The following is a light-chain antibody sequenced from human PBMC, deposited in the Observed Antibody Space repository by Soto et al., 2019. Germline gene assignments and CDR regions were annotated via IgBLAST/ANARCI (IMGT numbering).Light chain of an antibody. V-gene: IGLV1-40*01. J-gene: IGLJ3*02. CDR1: SSNTGAGYD. CDR3: RSYDSSLNGWV. Sequence: QSVLTQPPSVSGAPGQRVTISCTGSSSNTGAGYDVHWYQQLPGTSPKLLIYGNSNRPSGVPDRFFGSKSGASASLGITGLQAEDEAHYYCRSYDSSLNGWVFGGGTKLTVL. CDR2: GNS.